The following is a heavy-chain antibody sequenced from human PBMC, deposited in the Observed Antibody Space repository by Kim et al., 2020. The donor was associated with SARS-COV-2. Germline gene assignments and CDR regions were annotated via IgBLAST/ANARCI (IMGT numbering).Heavy chain of an antibody. D-gene: IGHD2-8*01. Sequence: KFQGRVTITADESTSTAYMELSSLRSEDTAVYYCARELRLKDYYYGMDVWGQGTTVTVSS. J-gene: IGHJ6*02. V-gene: IGHV1-69*01. CDR3: ARELRLKDYYYGMDV.